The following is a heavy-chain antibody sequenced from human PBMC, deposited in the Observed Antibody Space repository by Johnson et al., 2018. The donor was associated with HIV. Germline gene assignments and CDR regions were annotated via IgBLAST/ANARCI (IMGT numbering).Heavy chain of an antibody. V-gene: IGHV3-30-3*01. D-gene: IGHD3-16*01. CDR3: ARGALTYDRFAA. J-gene: IGHJ3*01. CDR2: ISYDGSHK. Sequence: VQLVESGGGVVQPGRSLRLSCAASGFTFSSYAMHWVRQAPGKGLEWVAVISYDGSHKYYADSVKGRFTISRDNSKNTLSVQMNNLKPEDTAGDYGARGALTYDRFAAWGQGTLVIVSS. CDR1: GFTFSSYA.